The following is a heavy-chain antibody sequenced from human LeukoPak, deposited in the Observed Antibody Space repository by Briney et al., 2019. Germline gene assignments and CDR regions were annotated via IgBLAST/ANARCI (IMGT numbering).Heavy chain of an antibody. J-gene: IGHJ6*02. CDR2: IYYSGST. D-gene: IGHD3-9*01. CDR1: GGSISSYY. Sequence: PSETLSLTCTVSGGSISSYYWSWIRQPPGKGLEWIGYIYYSGSTNYNPSLKSRVTISVDTSKNQFSLKLSSVTAADTAVYYCARSLYYDILTGYYSGYYGMDVWGQGTTVTVSS. CDR3: ARSLYYDILTGYYSGYYGMDV. V-gene: IGHV4-59*01.